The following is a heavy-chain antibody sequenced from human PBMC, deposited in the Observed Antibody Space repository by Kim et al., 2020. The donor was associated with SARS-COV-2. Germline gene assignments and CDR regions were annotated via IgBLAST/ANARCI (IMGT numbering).Heavy chain of an antibody. CDR3: AREFSMIVTEEAFDI. CDR1: GFTFSSYS. CDR2: ISSSSSYI. V-gene: IGHV3-21*01. Sequence: GGSLRLSCAASGFTFSSYSMNWVRQAPGKGLEWASSISSSSSYIYYADSVKGRFTISRDNAKNSLYLQMNSLRAEDTAVYYCAREFSMIVTEEAFDIWGQGTMVTVSS. D-gene: IGHD3-22*01. J-gene: IGHJ3*02.